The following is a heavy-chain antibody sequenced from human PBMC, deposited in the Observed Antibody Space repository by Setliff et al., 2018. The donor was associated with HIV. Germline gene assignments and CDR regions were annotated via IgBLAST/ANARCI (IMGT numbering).Heavy chain of an antibody. CDR2: ILPTLGVA. CDR1: EYSLTELS. V-gene: IGHV1-24*01. CDR3: APDRPRYGDLPGD. J-gene: IGHJ4*02. Sequence: GASVKVSCKVSEYSLTELSMHRVRQAPGKGLEWMGGILPTLGVANYAQKFQGRVTLTEDTSTDTAYMELKSLRSEDTAVYYCAPDRPRYGDLPGDWGQGTLVTVSS. D-gene: IGHD4-17*01.